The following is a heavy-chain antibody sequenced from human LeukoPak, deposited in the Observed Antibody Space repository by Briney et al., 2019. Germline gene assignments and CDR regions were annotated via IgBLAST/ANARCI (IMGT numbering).Heavy chain of an antibody. CDR3: ATMYNWNVYPY. CDR1: GYTLTELS. J-gene: IGHJ4*02. CDR2: FDPEDGAT. D-gene: IGHD1-20*01. Sequence: ASVKVSCKVSGYTLTELSTHWVRQAPGKGLEWMGGFDPEDGATIYAQKFQGRVTMTEDTSTDTAYMELTSLRSEDTALYYCATMYNWNVYPYWGQGTLVTVSS. V-gene: IGHV1-24*01.